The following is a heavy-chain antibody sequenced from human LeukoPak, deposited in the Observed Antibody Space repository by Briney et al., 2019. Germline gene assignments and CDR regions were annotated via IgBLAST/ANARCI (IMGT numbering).Heavy chain of an antibody. CDR2: INQDGSGV. V-gene: IGHV3-7*01. CDR1: GFTVSSNY. CDR3: VRWDHSNNWHYEY. D-gene: IGHD6-13*01. J-gene: IGHJ4*02. Sequence: PGGSLRLSCAASGFTVSSNYMSWVRQAPGKGLEWMANINQDGSGVYFVDSVKGRFTISRDDAKNALYLEMTSLRANDTGVYYCVRWDHSNNWHYEYWGQGTLVTVSS.